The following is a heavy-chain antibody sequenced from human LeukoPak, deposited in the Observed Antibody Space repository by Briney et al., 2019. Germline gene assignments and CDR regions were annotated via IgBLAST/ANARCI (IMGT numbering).Heavy chain of an antibody. V-gene: IGHV3-7*01. Sequence: SGGSLRLSCAASGLTFSSYRMNWVRQAPGKGPEWVANIKQDGSEKYYVDSVKGRFTIFRDNAKNSLYLQMNSLRAEDTAVYYCAELGITMIGGVWGKGTTVTISS. CDR1: GLTFSSYR. D-gene: IGHD3-10*02. CDR3: AELGITMIGGV. CDR2: IKQDGSEK. J-gene: IGHJ6*04.